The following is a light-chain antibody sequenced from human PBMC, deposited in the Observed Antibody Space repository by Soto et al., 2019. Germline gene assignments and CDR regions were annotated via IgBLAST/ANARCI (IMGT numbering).Light chain of an antibody. CDR1: QSVSSY. CDR3: QQRSNWPWT. V-gene: IGKV3-11*01. Sequence: EIVLTQSPATLSLSPGERATLSCRASQSVSSYLAWYQQKXXQAPRLLIYDASNRATGIPARXXXXXXXXXXXXTISSLEPEDFAVYYCQQRSNWPWTFGQGTKVEIK. CDR2: DAS. J-gene: IGKJ1*01.